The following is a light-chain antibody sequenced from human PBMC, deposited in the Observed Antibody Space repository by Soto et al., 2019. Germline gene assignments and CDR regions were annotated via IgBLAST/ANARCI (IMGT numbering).Light chain of an antibody. V-gene: IGLV3-1*01. CDR2: QDS. CDR3: QAWDSSTYVV. Sequence: SSELTQPPSVSVSPGQTASITCSGDKLGDKYACWYQQKPGQSPVLVIYQDSKRPSGIPERFSGSNSGNKATLTISGTQAMDEADYYCQAWDSSTYVVFGGGTKLTVL. J-gene: IGLJ2*01. CDR1: KLGDKY.